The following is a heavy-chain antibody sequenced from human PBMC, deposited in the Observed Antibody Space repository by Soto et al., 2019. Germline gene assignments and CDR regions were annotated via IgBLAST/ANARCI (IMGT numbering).Heavy chain of an antibody. CDR2: IYYSGST. J-gene: IGHJ4*02. V-gene: IGHV4-30-4*01. Sequence: PPGKGLEWIGYIYYSGSTYYNPSLKSRVTISVDTSKNQFSLKLSSVTAADTAVYYCAREREYSPDFGYCGQRPLVTVSS. D-gene: IGHD2-21*01. CDR3: AREREYSPDFGY.